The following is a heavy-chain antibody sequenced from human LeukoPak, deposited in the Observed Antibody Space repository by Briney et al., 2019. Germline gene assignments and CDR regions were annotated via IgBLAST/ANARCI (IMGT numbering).Heavy chain of an antibody. Sequence: ASVKVSCKASGYTFTSYYMHWVRQAPGQGFEWMGIINPSGGSTSYAQKFQGRVTMTRDTSTSTVYMELSSLRSEDTAVYYCARSSANDFWSGYTKSVDAFDIWGQGTMVTVSS. D-gene: IGHD3-3*01. CDR3: ARSSANDFWSGYTKSVDAFDI. J-gene: IGHJ3*02. CDR1: GYTFTSYY. CDR2: INPSGGST. V-gene: IGHV1-46*01.